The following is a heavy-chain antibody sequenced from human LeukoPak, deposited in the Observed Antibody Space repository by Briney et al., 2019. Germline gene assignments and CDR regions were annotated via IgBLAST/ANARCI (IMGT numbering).Heavy chain of an antibody. J-gene: IGHJ6*03. CDR3: ARGADSSGWYYYYYMDV. D-gene: IGHD6-19*01. CDR1: GGSFSGYY. Sequence: PSETLSLTCAVYGGSFSGYYWSWIRQPPGKGLEWIGEINHSGSTNYNPSLKSRVAISVDTSKNQFSLKLSSVTAADTAVYYCARGADSSGWYYYYYMDVWGKGTTVTVSS. V-gene: IGHV4-34*01. CDR2: INHSGST.